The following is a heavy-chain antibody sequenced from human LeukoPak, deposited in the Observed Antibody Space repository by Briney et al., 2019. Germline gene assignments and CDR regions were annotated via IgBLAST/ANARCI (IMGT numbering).Heavy chain of an antibody. CDR3: VRGALPGDNWYFDL. CDR2: FGSAGDT. CDR1: GFPFSAYD. J-gene: IGHJ2*01. Sequence: GGSLRLSCETSGFPFSAYDMHWVRQAPGKGLEWVSAFGSAGDTYYPGAVRGRFTISRDYAKNSLYLQMNSLRTGDTAVYFCVRGALPGDNWYFDLWGRGTLVTVAS. V-gene: IGHV3-13*01.